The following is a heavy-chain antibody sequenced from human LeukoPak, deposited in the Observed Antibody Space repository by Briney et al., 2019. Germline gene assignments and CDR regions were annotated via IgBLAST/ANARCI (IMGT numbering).Heavy chain of an antibody. D-gene: IGHD6-13*01. CDR1: GFTPSSDW. CDR3: AAYIAAAGPQPYYYYYYMDV. J-gene: IGHJ6*03. Sequence: GGSLRLSCAASGFTPSSDWMSWVRQAPGKGLGWVANIKQDGSEKYYVDSVKGRFTISRDNAKNSLYLQMNSLRAEDTAVYYCAAYIAAAGPQPYYYYYYMDVWGKGTTVTVSS. V-gene: IGHV3-7*01. CDR2: IKQDGSEK.